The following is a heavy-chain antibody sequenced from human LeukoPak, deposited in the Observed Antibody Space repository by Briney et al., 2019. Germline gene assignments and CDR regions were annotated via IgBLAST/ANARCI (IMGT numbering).Heavy chain of an antibody. CDR2: INHSGGT. CDR1: GGSFSGYY. V-gene: IGHV4-34*01. CDR3: TTQPYTLAARISDY. J-gene: IGHJ4*02. Sequence: SETLSLTCAVYGGSFSGYYWSWIRQPPGKGLEWIGEINHSGGTIYNPSLKSRVTISVDTSKNQFSLKLTSVTAADTAVYYCTTQPYTLAARISDYWGPGTLVTVSS. D-gene: IGHD6-6*01.